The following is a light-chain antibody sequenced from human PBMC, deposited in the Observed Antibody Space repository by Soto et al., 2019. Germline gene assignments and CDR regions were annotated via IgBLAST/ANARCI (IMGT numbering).Light chain of an antibody. CDR1: SGHITYI. J-gene: IGLJ3*02. Sequence: QSVLTQSSSASASLGSSVKLTCILSSGHITYIIAWHQQQPGKAPRFLMTLDRSGSYNRGSGVPDRFSGSSSGADRYLTISNLQFEDEGDYYCETWYSNTHKVFGGGTKLTVL. CDR2: LDRSGSY. CDR3: ETWYSNTHKV. V-gene: IGLV4-60*02.